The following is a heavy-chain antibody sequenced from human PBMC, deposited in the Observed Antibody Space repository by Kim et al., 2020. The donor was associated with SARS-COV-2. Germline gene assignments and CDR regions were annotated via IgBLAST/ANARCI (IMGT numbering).Heavy chain of an antibody. D-gene: IGHD3-3*01. V-gene: IGHV3-11*06. CDR1: GFTFSDYY. CDR3: ARGPYDFWSGYYTGNLDY. J-gene: IGHJ4*02. Sequence: GGSLRLSCAASGFTFSDYYMSWIRQAPGKGLEWVSYISSSSSYTNYADSVKGRFTISRDNAKNSLYLQMNSLRAEDTAVYYCARGPYDFWSGYYTGNLDYWGQGTLVTVSS. CDR2: ISSSSSYT.